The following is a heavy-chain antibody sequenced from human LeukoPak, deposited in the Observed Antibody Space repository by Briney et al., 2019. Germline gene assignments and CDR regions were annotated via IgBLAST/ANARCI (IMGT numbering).Heavy chain of an antibody. D-gene: IGHD6-19*01. CDR2: IWYDGSNK. V-gene: IGHV3-33*01. CDR1: GLTFSSYG. Sequence: GGSLRLSCAASGLTFSSYGMHWVRQAPGKGLEWVAVIWYDGSNKYYADSVRGRFTISRDNSKNTLYLQMNSLRAEDTAVYYCARDRSSGWYSRNWFDPWGQGTLVTVSS. CDR3: ARDRSSGWYSRNWFDP. J-gene: IGHJ5*02.